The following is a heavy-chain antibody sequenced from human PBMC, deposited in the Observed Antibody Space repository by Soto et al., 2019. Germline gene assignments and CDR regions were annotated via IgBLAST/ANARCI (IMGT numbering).Heavy chain of an antibody. CDR1: GWSFSGYY. V-gene: IGHV4-34*01. J-gene: IGHJ5*02. CDR3: ARTSTVRYFDWFDP. Sequence: SETVSLTCAVYGWSFSGYYWSWIRQPPGKGLEWIGEINHSGSTNYNPSLKSRVTISVDTSKNQFSLKLSSVTAADTAVYYCARTSTVRYFDWFDPWGQGTLVTVSS. D-gene: IGHD3-9*01. CDR2: INHSGST.